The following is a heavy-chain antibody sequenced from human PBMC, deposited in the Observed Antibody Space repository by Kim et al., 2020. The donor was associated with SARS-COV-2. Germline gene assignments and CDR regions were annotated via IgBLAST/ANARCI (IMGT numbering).Heavy chain of an antibody. D-gene: IGHD1-26*01. Sequence: NDYAVSVKSRITINPDTSKNQFSLQLNSVTPEDTAVYYCARVTSGSTIDYWGQGTLVTVSS. CDR2: N. CDR3: ARVTSGSTIDY. V-gene: IGHV6-1*01. J-gene: IGHJ4*02.